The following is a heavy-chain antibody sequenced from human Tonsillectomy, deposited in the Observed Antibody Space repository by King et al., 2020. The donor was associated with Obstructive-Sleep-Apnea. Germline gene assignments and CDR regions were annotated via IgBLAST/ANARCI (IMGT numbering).Heavy chain of an antibody. Sequence: LQLQESGPGLVKPSETLSLTCTVSGGSISSSSYYWGWIRQPPGKGLEWIGSIYYSGSTYYNPSLKSRVTISVDTSKNQFSLKLSSVTAADTAVYYCARKGPGSRIGSPFDYWGQGTLVTVSS. CDR1: GGSISSSSYY. J-gene: IGHJ4*02. CDR3: ARKGPGSRIGSPFDY. CDR2: IYYSGST. V-gene: IGHV4-39*07. D-gene: IGHD3-10*01.